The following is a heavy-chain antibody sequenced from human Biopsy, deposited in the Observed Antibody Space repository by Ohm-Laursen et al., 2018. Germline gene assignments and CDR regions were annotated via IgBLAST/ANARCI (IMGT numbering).Heavy chain of an antibody. CDR2: ISPSGATT. D-gene: IGHD2-2*01. J-gene: IGHJ6*02. Sequence: SVKVSCNASGNTFATYHIHWVRQAPGQGLEWMGVISPSGATTSFSQKFQGRITMTRDTSTGTVYMDLNSLGSEDTAVYYCARAGVGPDGTDSYYYGMDVWGPGTTVTVSS. V-gene: IGHV1-46*01. CDR1: GNTFATYH. CDR3: ARAGVGPDGTDSYYYGMDV.